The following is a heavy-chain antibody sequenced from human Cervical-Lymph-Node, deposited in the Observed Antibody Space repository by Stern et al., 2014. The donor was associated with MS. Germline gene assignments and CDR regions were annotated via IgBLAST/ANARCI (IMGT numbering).Heavy chain of an antibody. J-gene: IGHJ4*02. D-gene: IGHD6-19*01. CDR2: ISTDTVTP. V-gene: IGHV7-4-1*02. Sequence: QVQLLQPGSELKKPGASVKVSCKASGYTFTTYPMNWVRQAPGQGLEWMGWISTDTVTPTLAQCFPGLFVFSLYISVSTAYLQISSLKADDTAVYYCARLAYTSAYYGERLHLFDYWGQGTLVAVSS. CDR3: ARLAYTSAYYGERLHLFDY. CDR1: GYTFTTYP.